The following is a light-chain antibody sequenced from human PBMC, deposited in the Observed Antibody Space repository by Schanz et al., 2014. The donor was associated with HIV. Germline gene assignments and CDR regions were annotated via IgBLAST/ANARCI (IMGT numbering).Light chain of an antibody. CDR3: CSYAGSSTYVV. Sequence: QSALTQPTSVSGSPGQSITISCTGASMAFSSSNFVSWYQQHPGEAPRLIIYDVTSRPSGISTRFSASKSGDTASLTISGLQAEDEADYYCCSYAGSSTYVVFGGGTKLTVL. CDR2: DVT. J-gene: IGLJ2*01. CDR1: SMAFSSSNF. V-gene: IGLV2-23*02.